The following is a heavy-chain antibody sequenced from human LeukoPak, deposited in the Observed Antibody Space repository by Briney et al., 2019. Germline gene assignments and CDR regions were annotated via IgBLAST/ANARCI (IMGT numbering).Heavy chain of an antibody. Sequence: PSETLSLTCTVSNGSISISSYYWGWIRQPPGKGLEWLGYVFYNGNTKLNPSLESRVTIFRDTSKNEVSLELRSVTTADTAIYYCARDYQRELLNWFDLWGQGTLVIVSS. J-gene: IGHJ5*02. D-gene: IGHD1-26*01. CDR1: NGSISISSYY. V-gene: IGHV4-61*01. CDR2: VFYNGNT. CDR3: ARDYQRELLNWFDL.